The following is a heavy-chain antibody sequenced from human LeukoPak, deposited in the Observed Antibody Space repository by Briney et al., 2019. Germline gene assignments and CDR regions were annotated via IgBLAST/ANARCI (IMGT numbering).Heavy chain of an antibody. D-gene: IGHD5-12*01. CDR1: GYTFTGYY. CDR3: AIYIVATIIGLDY. V-gene: IGHV1-2*02. CDR2: LNPNSGGT. J-gene: IGHJ4*02. Sequence: ASVKVSCKASGYTFTGYYMHWVRQAPGQGLEWMGWLNPNSGGTNYAQKFQGRVTMTRDTSISTAYMELSRLRSDDTAVYYCAIYIVATIIGLDYWGQGTLVTVSS.